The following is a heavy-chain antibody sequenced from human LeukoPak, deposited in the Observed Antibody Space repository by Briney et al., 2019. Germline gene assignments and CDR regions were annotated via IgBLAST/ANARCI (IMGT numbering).Heavy chain of an antibody. V-gene: IGHV3-7*01. Sequence: GGSLRLSCAASGFTFSSYWMAWVRQAPGKRPEWVANIKQDGSEKYYVDSVKGRFTISRDNAKNSLYLQMNSLRAEDTAMYYCARDKVVGATWFDPWGQGTLVTVSS. CDR1: GFTFSSYW. J-gene: IGHJ5*02. D-gene: IGHD1-26*01. CDR2: IKQDGSEK. CDR3: ARDKVVGATWFDP.